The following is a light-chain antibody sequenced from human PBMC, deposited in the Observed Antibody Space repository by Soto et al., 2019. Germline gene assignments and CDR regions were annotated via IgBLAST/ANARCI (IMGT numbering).Light chain of an antibody. V-gene: IGLV1-44*01. CDR2: IND. CDR3: SAWDDSLNGVV. J-gene: IGLJ3*02. CDR1: TSNIGSNT. Sequence: QSVLTRLLSRSGTPGHRVLISCSGSTSNIGSNTVNWYQQFPGTAPKVLIFINDQRPSGVPDRFSGSKSGTSASLAISGLQSEDEADYYCSAWDDSLNGVVFGGGTKVTVL.